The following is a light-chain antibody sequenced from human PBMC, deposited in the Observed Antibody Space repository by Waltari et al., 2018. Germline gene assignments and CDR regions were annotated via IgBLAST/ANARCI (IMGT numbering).Light chain of an antibody. CDR2: SAS. Sequence: DIQMTQSPSSLAASVGDTLTITCRASQSISNYLNWYQQKPGKAPNLLVYSASSLQSGVPSRFTGSGSGTDFTLTITSLQPEDFATYYCQQTYSTLRTFGGGTKVEIK. CDR3: QQTYSTLRT. J-gene: IGKJ4*01. CDR1: QSISNY. V-gene: IGKV1-39*01.